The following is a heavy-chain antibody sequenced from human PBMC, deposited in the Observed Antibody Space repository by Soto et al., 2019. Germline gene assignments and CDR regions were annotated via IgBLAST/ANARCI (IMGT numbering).Heavy chain of an antibody. D-gene: IGHD1-1*01. Sequence: GASVKVSCKASGGTFSSYAISWVRQAPGQGLEWMGGIIPIFGTANYAQKFQGRVTITADKSTSTAYMELSSLRSEDTAVYYCARDRWKNEGPWEFDPWGQGTLVTVSS. CDR2: IIPIFGTA. V-gene: IGHV1-69*06. CDR1: GGTFSSYA. J-gene: IGHJ5*02. CDR3: ARDRWKNEGPWEFDP.